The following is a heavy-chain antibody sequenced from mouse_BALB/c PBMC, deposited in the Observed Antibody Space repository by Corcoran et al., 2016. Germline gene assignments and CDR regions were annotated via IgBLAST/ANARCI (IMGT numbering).Heavy chain of an antibody. CDR1: GYTFTSYY. J-gene: IGHJ4*01. CDR3: TRSNAYAMDY. Sequence: QVQLQQPGAQLVKPGASVKFSCKASGYTFTSYYMYWVKQRPGQGLEWIGGINPSNGGTNFNEKFKSKATLTVDKSSSTAYMQLSSLTSEDSAVYYCTRSNAYAMDYWGQGTSVTVSS. V-gene: IGHV1S81*02. CDR2: INPSNGGT.